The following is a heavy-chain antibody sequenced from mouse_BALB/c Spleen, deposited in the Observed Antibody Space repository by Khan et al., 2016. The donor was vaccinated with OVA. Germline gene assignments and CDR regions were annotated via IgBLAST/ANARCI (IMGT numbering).Heavy chain of an antibody. J-gene: IGHJ3*01. CDR2: IYPGDGNT. D-gene: IGHD2-1*01. Sequence: VQLQESGAELVRPGSSVKISCKASGYGFSNYLMNWVKQGPGQGLEWIGQIYPGDGNTNYNGKFKDKATLNVDKYSSTAYMQLSSLTSEDSAVYFCARSGYNYFAYWGQGTLVTVSA. CDR3: ARSGYNYFAY. CDR1: GYGFSNYL. V-gene: IGHV1-80*01.